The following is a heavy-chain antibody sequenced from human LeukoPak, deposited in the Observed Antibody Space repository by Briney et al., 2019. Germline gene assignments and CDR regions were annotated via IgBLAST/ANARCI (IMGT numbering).Heavy chain of an antibody. Sequence: GGSLRLSCAASGFTFSSYWMSWVRQAPGKGLEWVADIKQDGSEKYYVDSVKGRFTISRDNAKNSLYLQMNSLRAEDTAVYYCARVSRDGYYYYYYMDVWGKGTTVTVSS. CDR1: GFTFSSYW. J-gene: IGHJ6*03. CDR2: IKQDGSEK. V-gene: IGHV3-7*01. CDR3: ARVSRDGYYYYYYMDV. D-gene: IGHD5-24*01.